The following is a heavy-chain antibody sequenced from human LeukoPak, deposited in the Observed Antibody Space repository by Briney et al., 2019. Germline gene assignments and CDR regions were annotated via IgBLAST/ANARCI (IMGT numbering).Heavy chain of an antibody. CDR2: IQSETDGGTT. CDR3: TTSPQWLEN. V-gene: IGHV3-15*01. D-gene: IGHD6-19*01. Sequence: GGSLRLSFAASGFSFSHAWMTWVRQAPGKGLEWIGRIQSETDGGTTDYAAPVKGRFTISRDVSKNMLYLQMNSLKNEDTAVYYCTTSPQWLENWGQGTLVTVSP. J-gene: IGHJ4*02. CDR1: GFSFSHAW.